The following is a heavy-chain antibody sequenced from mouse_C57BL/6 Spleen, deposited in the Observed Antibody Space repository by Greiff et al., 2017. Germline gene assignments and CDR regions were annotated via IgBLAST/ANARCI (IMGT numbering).Heavy chain of an antibody. CDR3: ERHHHIYDGYYWFAY. V-gene: IGHV10-1*01. Sequence: DVQLQESGGGLVQPKGSLKLSCAASGFSFNTYAMNWVRQAPGKGLEWVARIRSKSNNYATYYADSVKDRFTISRNDSESMLYLQMNNLKTEDTAMYYCERHHHIYDGYYWFAYWGQGTLVTVSA. CDR2: IRSKSNNYAT. D-gene: IGHD2-3*01. CDR1: GFSFNTYA. J-gene: IGHJ3*01.